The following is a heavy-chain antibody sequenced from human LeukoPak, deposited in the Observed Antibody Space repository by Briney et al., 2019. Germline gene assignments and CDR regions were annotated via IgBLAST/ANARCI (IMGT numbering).Heavy chain of an antibody. CDR2: ISYNGSNK. J-gene: IGHJ4*02. CDR1: GFTFSSYA. D-gene: IGHD4-11*01. V-gene: IGHV3-30*04. Sequence: GGSLRLSCADSGFTFSSYAMHWVRQAPGEGLEWVAVISYNGSNKYYADSVKGRFTISRDNSKNTLYLQMNSLRAEDTAVYYCARDDTVTIDYWGQGTLVTVSS. CDR3: ARDDTVTIDY.